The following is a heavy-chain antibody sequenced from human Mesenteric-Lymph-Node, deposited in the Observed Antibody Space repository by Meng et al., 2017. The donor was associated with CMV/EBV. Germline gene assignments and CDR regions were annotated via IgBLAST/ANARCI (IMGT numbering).Heavy chain of an antibody. Sequence: GGSLRLPCSGSGFTFNNYALSGVRQGPGKGLQWVATISETGGNTSYADSVKGRFTISRDKPKNTLYLQMNSLRVEDTALYYCAKERGATSYYGMDVWGQGATVTVSS. V-gene: IGHV3-23*01. CDR1: GFTFNNYA. CDR3: AKERGATSYYGMDV. D-gene: IGHD3-16*01. J-gene: IGHJ6*02. CDR2: ISETGGNT.